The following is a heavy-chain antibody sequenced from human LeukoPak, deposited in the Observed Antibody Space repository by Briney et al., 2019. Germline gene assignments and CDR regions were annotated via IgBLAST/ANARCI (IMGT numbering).Heavy chain of an antibody. J-gene: IGHJ6*02. CDR1: GYTFTSYG. CDR2: ISAYNGNT. Sequence: GASVKVSCKASGYTFTSYGISWVRQAPGQGLEWMGWISAYNGNTNYAQKLQGRVTMTTDTSTSTAYMELRSLRSDDTAVYYCARVGYDSSEDYYYGMDVWGQGTTVTVSS. CDR3: ARVGYDSSEDYYYGMDV. V-gene: IGHV1-18*01. D-gene: IGHD3-22*01.